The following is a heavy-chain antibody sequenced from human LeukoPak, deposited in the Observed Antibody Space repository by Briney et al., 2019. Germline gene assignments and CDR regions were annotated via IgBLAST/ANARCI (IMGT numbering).Heavy chain of an antibody. Sequence: GGSLRLSCAASGFTFSSYAMSWVRQAPGKGLEWVSAISGSGGSTYYADSAKGRFTISRDNSKNTLYLQMNSLRAEDTAVYYCAKDWLVRGVTSNWFDPWGQGTLVTVSS. CDR1: GFTFSSYA. CDR2: ISGSGGST. CDR3: AKDWLVRGVTSNWFDP. D-gene: IGHD3-10*01. V-gene: IGHV3-23*01. J-gene: IGHJ5*02.